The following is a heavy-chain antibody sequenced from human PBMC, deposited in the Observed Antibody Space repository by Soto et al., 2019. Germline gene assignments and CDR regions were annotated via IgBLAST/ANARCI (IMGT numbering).Heavy chain of an antibody. D-gene: IGHD6-19*01. J-gene: IGHJ4*02. CDR3: ARAHIAVAGTFPYYFDY. V-gene: IGHV4-59*01. CDR1: GGSISSYY. CDR2: IYYSGST. Sequence: SETLSLTCTVSGGSISSYYWSWIRQPPGKGLEWIGYIYYSGSTNYNPSLKSRVTISVDTSKNQFSLKLSSVTAADTAVYYCARAHIAVAGTFPYYFDYWGQGTLVTVSS.